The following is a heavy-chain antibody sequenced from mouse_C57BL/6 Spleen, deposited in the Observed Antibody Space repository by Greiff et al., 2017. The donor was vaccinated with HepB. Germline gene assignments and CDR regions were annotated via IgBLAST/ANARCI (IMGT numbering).Heavy chain of an antibody. Sequence: QVQLQQPGAELVKPGASVKLSCKASGYTFTSYWMHWVKQRPGQGLEWIGMIHPNSGSTNYNEKFKSKATLTVDKSSSTAYRQLSSLTSEDSAVYYCARRGYYGSSPAWFAYWGQGTLVTVSA. CDR3: ARRGYYGSSPAWFAY. CDR1: GYTFTSYW. D-gene: IGHD1-1*01. CDR2: IHPNSGST. J-gene: IGHJ3*01. V-gene: IGHV1-64*01.